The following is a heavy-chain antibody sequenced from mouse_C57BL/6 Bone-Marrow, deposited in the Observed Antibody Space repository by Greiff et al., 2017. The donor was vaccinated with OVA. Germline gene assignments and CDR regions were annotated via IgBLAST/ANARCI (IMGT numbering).Heavy chain of an antibody. CDR2: ISYSGST. Sequence: EVQLQQSGPGLAKPSQTLSLTCSVTGYSITSDYWNWIRKFPGNKLEYMGYISYSGSTYYNPSLKSRISITRDTSKNQYYLQLNSVTTEDTATYYCARYSYYGSSYWYFDVWGTGTTVTVSS. V-gene: IGHV3-8*01. J-gene: IGHJ1*03. D-gene: IGHD1-1*01. CDR3: ARYSYYGSSYWYFDV. CDR1: GYSITSDY.